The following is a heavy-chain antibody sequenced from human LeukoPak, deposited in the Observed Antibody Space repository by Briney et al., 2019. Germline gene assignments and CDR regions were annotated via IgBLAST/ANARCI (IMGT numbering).Heavy chain of an antibody. CDR3: ARWACSGGSCYSVWWFDP. D-gene: IGHD2-15*01. CDR2: VSTSSTTI. J-gene: IGHJ5*02. Sequence: GGSLRLSCSASGFTFSSYSMNWVRQAPGKGLEWVSYVSTSSTTIIYADSVKGRFTISRDNAKNSLYLQMNSLRAEDTAVYYCARWACSGGSCYSVWWFDPWGQGTLVTVSS. CDR1: GFTFSSYS. V-gene: IGHV3-48*04.